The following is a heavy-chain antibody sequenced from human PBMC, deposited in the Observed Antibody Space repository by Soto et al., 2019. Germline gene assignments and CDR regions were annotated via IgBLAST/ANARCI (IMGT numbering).Heavy chain of an antibody. Sequence: GGSLRLSCAASGFTFRTYGMHWVRQAPGKGLEWVAFISDDGSQKYYGDSVRGRFTISRDNSKNTLFLEMNRLRSEDTAVYYCAKDRGLAESGRWSHYYYGMDVWGQGTTVTVSS. CDR2: ISDDGSQK. CDR3: AKDRGLAESGRWSHYYYGMDV. CDR1: GFTFRTYG. D-gene: IGHD1-26*01. V-gene: IGHV3-30*18. J-gene: IGHJ6*02.